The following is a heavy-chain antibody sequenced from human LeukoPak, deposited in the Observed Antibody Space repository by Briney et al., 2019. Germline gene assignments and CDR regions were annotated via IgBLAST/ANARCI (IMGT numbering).Heavy chain of an antibody. Sequence: ASVNVSCKASGYTVSGYYVHWVRQAPGQGLEWMGWINPNTSGTNYAQKFQGRVVMTMDTAISTAYLALTGLTYDDTAIYYCATSFYRQTDAWGQGSLVTVSS. CDR2: INPNTSGT. V-gene: IGHV1-2*02. CDR1: GYTVSGYY. D-gene: IGHD3-16*02. J-gene: IGHJ5*02. CDR3: ATSFYRQTDA.